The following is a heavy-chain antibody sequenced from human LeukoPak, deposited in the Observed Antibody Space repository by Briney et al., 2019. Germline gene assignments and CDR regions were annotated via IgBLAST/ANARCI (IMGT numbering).Heavy chain of an antibody. V-gene: IGHV4-39*01. CDR3: ARQECNGGSCYSRAIWFDP. D-gene: IGHD2-15*01. CDR2: IYHTGTT. J-gene: IGHJ5*02. CDR1: GGSISDTSYY. Sequence: SSETLSVTCNVPGGSISDTSYYWGWIRQPPGKGLEWIGSIYHTGTTYYSPSLKSRVTISVHTYKNQFSLKLSSVTAADTAVYYCARQECNGGSCYSRAIWFDPWGQGTLVTVSS.